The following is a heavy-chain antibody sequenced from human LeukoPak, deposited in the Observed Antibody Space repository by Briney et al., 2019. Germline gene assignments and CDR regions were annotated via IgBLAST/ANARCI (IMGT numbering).Heavy chain of an antibody. Sequence: PGGSLRLSCAVSGGTFSSYEMNWVRQAPGKGEEWASYISSSGSTMYLADSVKGRFTISRDNAKNSVYLQMKSLRAEDTAIYYCASGYNYGLDSWGQGALVTVS. J-gene: IGHJ4*02. CDR1: GGTFSSYE. V-gene: IGHV3-48*03. CDR2: ISSSGSTM. CDR3: ASGYNYGLDS. D-gene: IGHD5-18*01.